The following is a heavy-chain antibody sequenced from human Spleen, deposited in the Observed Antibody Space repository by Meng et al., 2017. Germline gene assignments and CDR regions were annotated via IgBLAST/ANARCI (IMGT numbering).Heavy chain of an antibody. CDR2: ISSSSRYI. CDR1: GFSFSSYS. D-gene: IGHD2-21*02. J-gene: IGHJ4*02. CDR3: ARSPYCGDDCVRRATDY. V-gene: IGHV3-21*01. Sequence: GGSLSLSCVVSGFSFSSYSMNWVRQAPGKGLEWVASISSSSRYIYYADSVKGRFTISRNNAEKSLYLRMNSLRAEDTALYSGARSPYCGDDCVRRATDYWGQGTLVTVSS.